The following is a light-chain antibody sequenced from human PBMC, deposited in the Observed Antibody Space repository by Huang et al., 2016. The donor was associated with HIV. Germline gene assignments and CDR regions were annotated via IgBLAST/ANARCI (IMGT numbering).Light chain of an antibody. CDR2: GAS. V-gene: IGKV3-15*01. CDR3: QQYNKWPRT. Sequence: EIVMTQSPATLSVSPGERATLSCRASKSVSSNLAWYQQKPGQAPRLLIYGASTRATGSPARFSGSGSGTEFTLTISSLQSEDCAVYYCQQYNKWPRTFGQGTKVDIK. CDR1: KSVSSN. J-gene: IGKJ1*01.